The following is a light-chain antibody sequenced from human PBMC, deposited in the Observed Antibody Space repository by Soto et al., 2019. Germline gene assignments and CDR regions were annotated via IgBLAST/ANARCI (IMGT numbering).Light chain of an antibody. Sequence: QSVLTQPPSASGTPGQRVTISCSGSSSNIGNFYVYWYQQLPGTAPKLLIYKNNQRPLGVPDRFSGSKSGTSASLAISGLRSEDGADYYCAAWDDSLSGPGVFGGGTQLTVL. J-gene: IGLJ7*01. V-gene: IGLV1-47*01. CDR1: SSNIGNFY. CDR2: KNN. CDR3: AAWDDSLSGPGV.